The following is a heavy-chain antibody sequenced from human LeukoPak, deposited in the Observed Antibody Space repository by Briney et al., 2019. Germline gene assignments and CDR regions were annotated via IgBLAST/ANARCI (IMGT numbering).Heavy chain of an antibody. Sequence: SETLSLTCTVSGGSISSSSYYWGWIRQPPGKGVEWIGSIYYSGSTYYNPSRKSRLTISVDTSKNQFSLKLSSVTAADTAVYYCASWYHIDYWGQGTLVTASS. D-gene: IGHD2-2*01. CDR3: ASWYHIDY. J-gene: IGHJ4*02. CDR1: GGSISSSSYY. V-gene: IGHV4-39*01. CDR2: IYYSGST.